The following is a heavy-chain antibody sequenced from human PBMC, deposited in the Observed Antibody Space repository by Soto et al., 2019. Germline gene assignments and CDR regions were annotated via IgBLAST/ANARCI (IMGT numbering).Heavy chain of an antibody. D-gene: IGHD3-22*01. CDR3: ARAAIAYYDSSGYNAFDI. Sequence: GGSLRLSCAASGFTFSSYDMHWVRQAPGKGLEWVSAIGTAGDTYYPGSVKGRFTISRENAKNSLYLQMNSLRAEDTAVYYCARAAIAYYDSSGYNAFDIWGQGTMVTVSS. CDR2: IGTAGDT. V-gene: IGHV3-13*01. J-gene: IGHJ3*02. CDR1: GFTFSSYD.